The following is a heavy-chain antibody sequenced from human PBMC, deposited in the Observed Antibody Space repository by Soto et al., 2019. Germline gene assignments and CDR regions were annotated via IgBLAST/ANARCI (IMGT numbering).Heavy chain of an antibody. J-gene: IGHJ6*02. V-gene: IGHV4-4*02. Sequence: TSETLSLTCAVSGGSIIRSNWWSWVRHPPGKGLEWIGEIYHSGSTNYNPSLKSRVTISVDKSKNQFSLKLNSVTAADTAVYYCARVAGSYYYGMDAWGQGTTVTVSS. CDR1: GGSIIRSNW. CDR2: IYHSGST. CDR3: ARVAGSYYYGMDA.